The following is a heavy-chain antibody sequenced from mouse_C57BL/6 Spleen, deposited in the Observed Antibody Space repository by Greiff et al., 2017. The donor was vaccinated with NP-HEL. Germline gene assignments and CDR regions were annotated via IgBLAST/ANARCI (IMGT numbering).Heavy chain of an antibody. V-gene: IGHV1-69*01. D-gene: IGHD1-1*01. Sequence: QVQLQHPGAELVKPGASVKMSCKASGYTFTSYWMHWVKQRPGQGLEWIGEIDPSDSYTNYNQKFKGKSTLTVDKSSSTAYMQLSSLTSEDSAVYYCARVYYGSSYRAMDYWGQGTSVTVSS. J-gene: IGHJ4*01. CDR2: IDPSDSYT. CDR3: ARVYYGSSYRAMDY. CDR1: GYTFTSYW.